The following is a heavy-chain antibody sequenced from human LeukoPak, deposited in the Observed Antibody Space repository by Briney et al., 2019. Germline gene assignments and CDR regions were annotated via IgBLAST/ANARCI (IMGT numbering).Heavy chain of an antibody. V-gene: IGHV3-30*04. Sequence: PGGSLRLSCAASGFTFSSYAMHWVRQAPGKGLEWVAVISYDGSNKYYADSVKGRFTISRDNSKNTLYLQMNSLRAEDTAVYYCASDEFLEWLFDYWGQGIRVTVSS. CDR3: ASDEFLEWLFDY. J-gene: IGHJ4*02. D-gene: IGHD3-3*01. CDR1: GFTFSSYA. CDR2: ISYDGSNK.